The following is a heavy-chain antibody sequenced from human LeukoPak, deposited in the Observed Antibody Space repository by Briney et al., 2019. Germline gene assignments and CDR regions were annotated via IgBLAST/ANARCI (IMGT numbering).Heavy chain of an antibody. V-gene: IGHV3-48*03. CDR1: GFTFSSYE. J-gene: IGHJ1*01. CDR3: ARPSRPYRSSEYFQH. CDR2: ISSSGSTI. D-gene: IGHD6-13*01. Sequence: GGSLRLSCAASGFTFSSYEMNWVRQAPGKGLEWISYISSSGSTIYFADSVKGRFTISRDNAKNSLYLQMNSLRAEDTAVYYCARPSRPYRSSEYFQHWGQGTLVIVSS.